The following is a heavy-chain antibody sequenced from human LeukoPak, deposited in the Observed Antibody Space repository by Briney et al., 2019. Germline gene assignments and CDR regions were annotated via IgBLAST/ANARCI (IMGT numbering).Heavy chain of an antibody. CDR3: ARDVDTSMAYYFDC. D-gene: IGHD5-18*01. V-gene: IGHV1-18*01. Sequence: GASVKVSCKASGYTFTRYGISWVRQAPGQGLEWMGWISAYNGNTNYAQRVQGRVTMTTDTSTSTAYMELRSLRSDDTAVYYCARDVDTSMAYYFDCWGQGTLVTVSS. J-gene: IGHJ4*02. CDR2: ISAYNGNT. CDR1: GYTFTRYG.